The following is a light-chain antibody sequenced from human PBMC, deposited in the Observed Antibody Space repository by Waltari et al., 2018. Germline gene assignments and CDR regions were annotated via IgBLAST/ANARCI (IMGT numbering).Light chain of an antibody. CDR2: LGS. CDR1: RSLLHSNGYNY. Sequence: DIVMTQSPLSLPVTPGEPASISCRSSRSLLHSNGYNYLDWYLQKPGQSPQPLIYLGSNRASGVPDRCSGSGSGTDFTLKISRVEAEDVGVYYCMQALQTPWTFGQGTKVEIK. CDR3: MQALQTPWT. V-gene: IGKV2-28*01. J-gene: IGKJ1*01.